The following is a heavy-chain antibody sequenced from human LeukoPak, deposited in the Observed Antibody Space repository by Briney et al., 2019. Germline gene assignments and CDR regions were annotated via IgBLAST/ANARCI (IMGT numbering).Heavy chain of an antibody. J-gene: IGHJ3*02. Sequence: ASVKVACKASGGTFSSYAISWVRQAPEQGLEWMGVIMPIFGTANYAQKFQGRVTMTRDTSTSTVYMELSSLRSEDTAVYYCARGRNYYDTSGYYYEGDAFDIWGQGTMVTVSS. V-gene: IGHV1-69*05. D-gene: IGHD3-22*01. CDR1: GGTFSSYA. CDR2: IMPIFGTA. CDR3: ARGRNYYDTSGYYYEGDAFDI.